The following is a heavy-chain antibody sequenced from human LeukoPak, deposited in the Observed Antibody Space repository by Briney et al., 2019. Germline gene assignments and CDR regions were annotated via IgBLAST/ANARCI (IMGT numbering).Heavy chain of an antibody. D-gene: IGHD3-22*01. CDR1: GGSISSYY. CDR3: ARGPYPYNSSGAFDI. J-gene: IGHJ3*02. V-gene: IGHV4-59*08. Sequence: PSETLSLTCTVSGGSISSYYWSWIRQPPGKGLEWIGYIYYSGSTNYNPSLKSRVTISVDTSKNQFSLKLSSVTAGDTAVYFCARGPYPYNSSGAFDIWGQVTMVTVSS. CDR2: IYYSGST.